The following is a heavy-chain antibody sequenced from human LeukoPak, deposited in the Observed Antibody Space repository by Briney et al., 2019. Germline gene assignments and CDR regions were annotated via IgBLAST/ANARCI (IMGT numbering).Heavy chain of an antibody. Sequence: PGGSLRLSCAASGFSVSSDYMSWVRQAPGKGLEWVSVIYSGGSTYYADSVKGRFTISRDNSKNMLYLQMNSLRAEDTAVYFCARGGSIRPFDYWGQGTPVTVSS. CDR3: ARGGSIRPFDY. CDR2: IYSGGST. V-gene: IGHV3-53*01. J-gene: IGHJ4*02. CDR1: GFSVSSDY. D-gene: IGHD1-26*01.